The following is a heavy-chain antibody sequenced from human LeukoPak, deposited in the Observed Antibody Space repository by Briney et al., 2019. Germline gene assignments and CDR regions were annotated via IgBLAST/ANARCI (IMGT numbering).Heavy chain of an antibody. CDR1: GPTFSTSA. V-gene: IGHV3-23*01. J-gene: IGHJ4*02. D-gene: IGHD3-22*01. CDR2: ISGSGGST. CDR3: ATGGGYYYDH. Sequence: PGGSLRLSCAAAGPTFSTSAMTWVRQAPGKGLEWVSTISGSGGSTYYADSVKGRFTISRDNSKNTLYLQMSSLRAEDTAVYYCATGGGYYYDHWGQGTLVTVSS.